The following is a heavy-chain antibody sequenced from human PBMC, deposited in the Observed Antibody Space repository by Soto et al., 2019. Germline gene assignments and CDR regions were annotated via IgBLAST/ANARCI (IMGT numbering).Heavy chain of an antibody. V-gene: IGHV4-59*08. CDR1: GGSISSYY. CDR3: ARTTVGGSWDYMDV. Sequence: SETLSLTCTVSGGSISSYYWSWIRQPPGKGLEWIGYIYYSGSTNYNPSLKSRVTISVDTSKNQFSLKLSSVTAADTAVYYCARTTVGGSWDYMDVWGKGTTVTVSS. J-gene: IGHJ6*03. CDR2: IYYSGST. D-gene: IGHD2-15*01.